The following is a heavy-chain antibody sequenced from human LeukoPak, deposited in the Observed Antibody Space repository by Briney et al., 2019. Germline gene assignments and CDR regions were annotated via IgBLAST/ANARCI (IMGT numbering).Heavy chain of an antibody. CDR2: ISDGGST. D-gene: IGHD2-15*01. CDR3: VRHCCSSPSKRTFDI. CDR1: GDSIRSSDYY. J-gene: IGHJ3*02. V-gene: IGHV4-39*01. Sequence: SETLSLTCTVSGDSIRSSDYYWGCIRQSPGKGLEWLGTISDGGSTYYNPSLKSRIIISVDTSKNQFSLQLSSVTAADTAVYYCVRHCCSSPSKRTFDIWGQGTLVAVSS.